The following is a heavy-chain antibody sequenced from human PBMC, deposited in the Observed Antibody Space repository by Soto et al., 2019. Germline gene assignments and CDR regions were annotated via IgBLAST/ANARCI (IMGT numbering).Heavy chain of an antibody. J-gene: IGHJ5*02. D-gene: IGHD3-22*01. CDR2: IYYSGST. CDR3: ARRLSYYYDTHWFDP. Sequence: QLQLQESGPGLVQPSETLSLTCTVSGGSISSSSYYWGWIRQPPGKGLEWIGSIYYSGSTYYNPSLKSRVTKAVDTSKNQYSLKLSSVTAADTAVYYCARRLSYYYDTHWFDPWGQGTLVTVSS. CDR1: GGSISSSSYY. V-gene: IGHV4-39*01.